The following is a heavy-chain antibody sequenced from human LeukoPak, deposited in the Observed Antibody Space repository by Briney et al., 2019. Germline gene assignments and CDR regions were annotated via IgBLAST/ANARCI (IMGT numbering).Heavy chain of an antibody. CDR3: ARGPPNWGLDF. CDR2: MSPNSGDT. Sequence: ASVKVSCKASGYTFTSYDINWVRHATGQGLEWMGWMSPNSGDTGYAQKFQGRVTMTRDTSISTAFMELTSLRSEDTAVYYCARGPPNWGLDFWGQGALVTVSS. V-gene: IGHV1-8*01. J-gene: IGHJ4*02. CDR1: GYTFTSYD. D-gene: IGHD7-27*01.